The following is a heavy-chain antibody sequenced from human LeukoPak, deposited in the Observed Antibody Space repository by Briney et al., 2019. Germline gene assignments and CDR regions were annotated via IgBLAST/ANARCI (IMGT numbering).Heavy chain of an antibody. CDR1: GFTFGSYA. CDR2: ISGGGGSA. D-gene: IGHD1-26*01. Sequence: PGGSLRLSCAASGFTFGSYAMSWVRQAPGKGLEWVSAISGGGGSAYYADSVKGRFTISRDNSKNTLYLQMNSMRAEDTAVYYCEKDAYSGSYYWFDHWGQGTLVTVSS. CDR3: EKDAYSGSYYWFDH. V-gene: IGHV3-23*01. J-gene: IGHJ5*02.